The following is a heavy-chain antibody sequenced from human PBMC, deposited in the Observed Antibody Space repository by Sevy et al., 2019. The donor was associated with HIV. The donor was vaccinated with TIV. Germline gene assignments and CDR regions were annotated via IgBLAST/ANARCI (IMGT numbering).Heavy chain of an antibody. CDR3: AGGDTPMITDLDY. D-gene: IGHD3-16*01. J-gene: IGHJ4*02. CDR2: ITSGGAT. Sequence: GGSLRLSCAASGLSFTSNGMSWVRQAPGKGLEWVAGITSGGATYYADSVKGRFTVSRDNSKNTLYLQLNGLRADDTAVFYCAGGDTPMITDLDYWGQGTLVTVSS. V-gene: IGHV3-23*01. CDR1: GLSFTSNG.